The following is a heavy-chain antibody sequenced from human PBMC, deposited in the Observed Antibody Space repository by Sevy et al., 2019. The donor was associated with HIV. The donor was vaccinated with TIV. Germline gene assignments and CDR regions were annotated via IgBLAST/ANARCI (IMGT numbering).Heavy chain of an antibody. D-gene: IGHD3-22*01. Sequence: SETLSLTCAVYGGSFSNDDWSRIRQPPGKGLEWIGEINHSGSTNYNPSLKSRVTISIDTSKNQFSLKLTSVTAADTAVYYCARWRGTRVTMMVVVTTGYFVNWGQGALVTVSS. CDR3: ARWRGTRVTMMVVVTTGYFVN. CDR1: GGSFSNDD. J-gene: IGHJ4*02. CDR2: INHSGST. V-gene: IGHV4-34*01.